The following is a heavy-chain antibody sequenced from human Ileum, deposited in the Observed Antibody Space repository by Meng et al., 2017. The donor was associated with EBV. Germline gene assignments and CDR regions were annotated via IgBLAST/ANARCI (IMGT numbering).Heavy chain of an antibody. V-gene: IGHV7-4-1*02. Sequence: LVQVWYELRKPGASVKVSCKASGYTFRSHAMSWVRQAPGQGLEWMGWINSNTGNSTYAQGFTGRFVFSLDSSVSTAYLHINSLKTEDTAVYYCAREVGQGWYYFDYWGQGTLVTVSS. D-gene: IGHD6-19*01. CDR3: AREVGQGWYYFDY. J-gene: IGHJ4*02. CDR2: INSNTGNS. CDR1: GYTFRSHA.